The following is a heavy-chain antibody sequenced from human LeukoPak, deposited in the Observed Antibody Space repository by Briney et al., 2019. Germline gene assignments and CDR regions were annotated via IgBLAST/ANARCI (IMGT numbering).Heavy chain of an antibody. CDR2: IYHSGST. CDR1: GGSIRSSSYY. D-gene: IGHD4-17*01. V-gene: IGHV4-39*07. CDR3: AREQRRTTVTAYNWFDP. Sequence: SETLSLTCTVSGGSIRSSSYYWGWIRQPPGKGLEWIGSIYHSGSTYYNPSLKSRVTISVDTSKNQFSLKLNSVAAADTAVYYCAREQRRTTVTAYNWFDPWGQGTLVTVSS. J-gene: IGHJ5*02.